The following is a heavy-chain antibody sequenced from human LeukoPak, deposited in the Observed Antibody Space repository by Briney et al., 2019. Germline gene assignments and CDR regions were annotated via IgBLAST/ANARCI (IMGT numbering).Heavy chain of an antibody. CDR3: ARRYCSSTSCYFHFDY. CDR1: GGSISSYY. J-gene: IGHJ4*02. Sequence: ASETLSLTCTVSGGSISSYYWSWIRQPPGKGLEWIGYIYYSGSTNYNPSLMSRVTISVDTSKNQFSLKLSSVTAADTAVYYCARRYCSSTSCYFHFDYWGQGTLVTVSS. V-gene: IGHV4-59*01. D-gene: IGHD2-2*01. CDR2: IYYSGST.